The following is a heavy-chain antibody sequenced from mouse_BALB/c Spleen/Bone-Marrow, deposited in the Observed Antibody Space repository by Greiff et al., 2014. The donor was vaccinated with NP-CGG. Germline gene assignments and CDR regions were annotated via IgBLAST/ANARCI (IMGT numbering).Heavy chain of an antibody. CDR1: GYSFIGYF. J-gene: IGHJ2*01. Sequence: VQLKESGPEVVKPGASVKISCKASGYSFIGYFINWVMLSHGKSLEWIGRINPYNADSLYNQKFRGKATLTVDKSSSTANMELGGLASYDSAIYYCSRGGAYWGQGTLLTVSS. CDR3: SRGGAY. V-gene: IGHV1-20*02. CDR2: INPYNADS.